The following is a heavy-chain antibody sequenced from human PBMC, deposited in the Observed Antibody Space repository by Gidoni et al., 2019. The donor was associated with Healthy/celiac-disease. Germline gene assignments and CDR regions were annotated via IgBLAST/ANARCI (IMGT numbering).Heavy chain of an antibody. CDR1: GYSFTSYW. D-gene: IGHD5-12*01. J-gene: IGHJ5*02. V-gene: IGHV5-51*01. CDR3: ARHKVEMATINGGWFDP. Sequence: EVQLVQSGAEVKKPGESLKISCKGSGYSFTSYWIGWVRQMPGKGLEWMGIISPGDSDTRYSPSFQGQVTISADKSISTAYLQWSSLKASDTAMYYCARHKVEMATINGGWFDPWGQGTLVTVSS. CDR2: ISPGDSDT.